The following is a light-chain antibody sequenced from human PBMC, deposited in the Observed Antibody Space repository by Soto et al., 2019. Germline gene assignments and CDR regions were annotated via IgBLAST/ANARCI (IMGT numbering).Light chain of an antibody. J-gene: IGLJ1*01. V-gene: IGLV2-11*01. Sequence: QSVLTQPRSVSGSPGQSVTISCTGTSSDVGGHDSVSWYQQHPGKAPKVMIYDVTKRPSGVPDRFSGSKSGNTASLTISGLQPEDEADYYCCSYAGDYTFVFGSGTKLTVL. CDR1: SSDVGGHDS. CDR3: CSYAGDYTFV. CDR2: DVT.